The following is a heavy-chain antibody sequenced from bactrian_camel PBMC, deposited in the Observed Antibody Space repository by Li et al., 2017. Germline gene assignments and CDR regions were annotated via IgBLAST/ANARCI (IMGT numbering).Heavy chain of an antibody. CDR1: GATYMRWC. D-gene: IGHD1*01. Sequence: QVQLVESGGGSVQVGGSLRLSCKMSGATYMRWCMGWFRQAPGEEREAVAIFDSDSTTTYADSVKGRFTISQAQDTLYLEMNNLKPEDTAMYFCAISFQLPCLGSDGRAYAYWGQGTQVTVS. CDR2: FDSDSTT. J-gene: IGHJ4*01. CDR3: AISFQLPCLGSDGRAYAY. V-gene: IGHV3S57*01.